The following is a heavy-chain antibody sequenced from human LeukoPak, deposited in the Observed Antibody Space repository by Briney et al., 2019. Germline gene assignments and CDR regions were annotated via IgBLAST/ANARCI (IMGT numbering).Heavy chain of an antibody. J-gene: IGHJ4*02. CDR3: ARGDGDPPTLGHCTSARCDFDF. CDR1: GFTFSSYW. CDR2: IKQDGSEK. Sequence: GGSLRLSCAASGFTFSSYWMSWVRQAPGKGLEWVANIKQDGSEKYYVDSVKGRFTISRDNAKNSLYLQMSSLRVEDTAAYYRARGDGDPPTLGHCTSARCDFDFWRQGTLVPVSS. D-gene: IGHD2-8*02. V-gene: IGHV3-7*01.